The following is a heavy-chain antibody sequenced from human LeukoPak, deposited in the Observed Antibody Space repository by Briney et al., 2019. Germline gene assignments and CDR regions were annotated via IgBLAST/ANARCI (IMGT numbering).Heavy chain of an antibody. J-gene: IGHJ6*04. CDR2: IYYSGST. CDR1: GGSVSSGSYY. CDR3: VRVPFAFYGMEV. D-gene: IGHD4/OR15-4a*01. Sequence: PSETLSLTCTVSGGSVSSGSYYWSWIRQPPGKGLEWIGYIYYSGSTNYNPSLKSRVTISVDTSKNQFSLKLSSVTAADTAVYYCVRVPFAFYGMEVWGKGTTVSVSS. V-gene: IGHV4-61*01.